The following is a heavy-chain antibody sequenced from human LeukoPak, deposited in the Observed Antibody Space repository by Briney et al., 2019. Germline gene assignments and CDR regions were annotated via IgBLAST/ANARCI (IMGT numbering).Heavy chain of an antibody. D-gene: IGHD2-2*01. V-gene: IGHV1-69*05. CDR3: ADCSSTSCYYYYYMDV. CDR1: GGTFSSYA. Sequence: SVRVSCMASGGTFSSYAISWVRQAPGQGLEWMGRIIPIFGTANYAQKFQGRVTITTDESTSTAYMELSSLRSEDTAVYYCADCSSTSCYYYYYMDVWGKGTTVTVSS. CDR2: IIPIFGTA. J-gene: IGHJ6*03.